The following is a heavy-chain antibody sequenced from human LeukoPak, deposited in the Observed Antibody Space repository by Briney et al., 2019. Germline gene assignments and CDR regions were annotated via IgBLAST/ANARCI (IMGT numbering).Heavy chain of an antibody. J-gene: IGHJ4*02. D-gene: IGHD6-13*01. CDR2: IYSGGST. Sequence: GGSLRLSCAASGFTVSSTYMSWVRQPPGKGLEWVSVIYSGGSTLYADSVKGRFTISRDNSKNTLYLQMNSLRAEDTAVYYCARDSNYDYWGQGTLVTVSS. CDR1: GFTVSSTY. V-gene: IGHV3-66*02. CDR3: ARDSNYDY.